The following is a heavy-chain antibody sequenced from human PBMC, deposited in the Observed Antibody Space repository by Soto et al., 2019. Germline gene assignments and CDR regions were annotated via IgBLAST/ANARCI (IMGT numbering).Heavy chain of an antibody. CDR3: AKNAVFGDEADY. J-gene: IGHJ4*02. V-gene: IGHV3-64*04. CDR2: ISSNGVGT. D-gene: IGHD3-3*01. CDR1: GFTLSGYA. Sequence: GGSLRLSCAASGFTLSGYAMDWVRQAPGKGLEYVSGISSNGVGTYYANSVQGRFTISRDNSKNTLYLQMNSLRAEDTAVYYCAKNAVFGDEADYWGQGTLVTVSS.